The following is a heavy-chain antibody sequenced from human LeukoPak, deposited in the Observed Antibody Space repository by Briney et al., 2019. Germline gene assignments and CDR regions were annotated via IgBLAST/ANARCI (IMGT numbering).Heavy chain of an antibody. J-gene: IGHJ5*02. CDR1: GYTFTGYY. CDR3: ARDGHYGDYPSNWFDP. Sequence: ASVKVSCKASGYTFTGYYMHWVRQAPGQGLEWMGWINPNSGGTNYAQKFQGWVTMTRDTSIGTAYVELSRLRSDDTAVYYCARDGHYGDYPSNWFDPWGQGTLVTVSS. V-gene: IGHV1-2*04. D-gene: IGHD4-17*01. CDR2: INPNSGGT.